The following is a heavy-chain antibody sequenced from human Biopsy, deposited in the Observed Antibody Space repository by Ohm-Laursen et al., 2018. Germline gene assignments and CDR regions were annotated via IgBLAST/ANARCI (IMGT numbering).Heavy chain of an antibody. CDR1: GGSFTGHY. CDR3: ARGSNEYGGLYFPH. D-gene: IGHD4-23*01. Sequence: GTLSLTCTVSGGSFTGHYWSWIWQPPGKGLEWIGHISYTGYTSYNASLKSRVTISVDTSRKHFSLRLTSLAAADTAVYYCARGSNEYGGLYFPHWGQGTLLTVSS. CDR2: ISYTGYT. J-gene: IGHJ1*01. V-gene: IGHV4-59*11.